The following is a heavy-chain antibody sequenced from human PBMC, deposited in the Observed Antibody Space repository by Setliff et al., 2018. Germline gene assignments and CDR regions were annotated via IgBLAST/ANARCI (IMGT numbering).Heavy chain of an antibody. CDR3: ARHTVEPGSDY. CDR1: EYRFTSYW. V-gene: IGHV5-51*01. J-gene: IGHJ4*02. D-gene: IGHD4-17*01. Sequence: GESLKISCKGSEYRFTSYWIGWVRQMPGKGLEWMGIIYPGDSDTRYSPSFQGQVTISADKSISTAYLQWSSLKASDTAMYYCARHTVEPGSDYWGQGTLVTVSS. CDR2: IYPGDSDT.